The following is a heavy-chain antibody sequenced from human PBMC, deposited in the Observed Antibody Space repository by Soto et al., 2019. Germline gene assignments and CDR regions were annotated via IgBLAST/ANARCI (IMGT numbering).Heavy chain of an antibody. CDR3: ARSYGIAVAGTFDY. D-gene: IGHD6-19*01. CDR2: ISGSGGST. J-gene: IGHJ4*02. V-gene: IGHV3-23*01. CDR1: GFTFSSYA. Sequence: EVQLLESGGGLVQPGGSLRLSCAASGFTFSSYAMSWVRQAPGKGLEWVSAISGSGGSTYYADSVKGRFTISRDNSKNTLYLQMNSLSAEDTVVYYCARSYGIAVAGTFDYWGQGTLVTVSS.